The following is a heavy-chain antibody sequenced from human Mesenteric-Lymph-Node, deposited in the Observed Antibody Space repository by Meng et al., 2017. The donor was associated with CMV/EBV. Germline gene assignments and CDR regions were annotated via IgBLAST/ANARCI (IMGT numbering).Heavy chain of an antibody. D-gene: IGHD1-1*01. Sequence: GSLRLSCAVYNGSFSGFYWSWIRQPPGKGLEWIGEINHSGSTNYNPSLKSRVTISIDMSRNQFSLKVSSVTAADTAVYYCARGRSAISWYYFDHWGQGTLVTVSS. CDR2: INHSGST. V-gene: IGHV4-34*01. CDR1: NGSFSGFY. CDR3: ARGRSAISWYYFDH. J-gene: IGHJ4*02.